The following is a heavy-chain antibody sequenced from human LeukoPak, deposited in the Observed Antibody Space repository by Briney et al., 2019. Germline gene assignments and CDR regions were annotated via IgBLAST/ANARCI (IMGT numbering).Heavy chain of an antibody. D-gene: IGHD3-9*01. J-gene: IGHJ4*02. Sequence: GGSLRLSCAASGFTFSSYAMHWVRQAPGKGLEYVSAISSNGGSTYYANSVKGRFTISRDNSKNTLYLQMGSLRAEDMAVYYCARGDILTGYDYWGQGTLVTVSS. V-gene: IGHV3-64*01. CDR3: ARGDILTGYDY. CDR2: ISSNGGST. CDR1: GFTFSSYA.